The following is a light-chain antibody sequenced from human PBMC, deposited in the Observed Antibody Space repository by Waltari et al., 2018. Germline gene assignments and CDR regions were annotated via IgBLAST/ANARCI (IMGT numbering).Light chain of an antibody. V-gene: IGLV4-69*01. CDR3: QTWGTGIQM. CDR1: SGHSSYA. Sequence: QLVLTQSPSASASLGASVKLTCTLSSGHSSYAIAWHQQQPEKGPRYLMKLNSDGSHSKGDGLPDRFSGSSSGAERYLTISSLQSEDEADYYCQTWGTGIQMFGGGTKLTVL. CDR2: LNSDGSH. J-gene: IGLJ3*02.